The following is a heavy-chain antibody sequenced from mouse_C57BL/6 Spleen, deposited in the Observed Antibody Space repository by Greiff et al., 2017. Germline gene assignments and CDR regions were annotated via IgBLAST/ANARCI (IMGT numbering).Heavy chain of an antibody. CDR2: IWGVGST. D-gene: IGHD1-1*01. CDR1: GFSLTSYG. CDR3: ARSYYGSSSDYWYFGG. V-gene: IGHV2-6*01. J-gene: IGHJ1*03. Sequence: QVQLKQSGPGLVAPSQSLSITCTVSGFSLTSYGVDWVRQSPGKGLEWLGVIWGVGSTNYNSALKSRLSISKDNSKSQVFLKMNSLQTDDTAMYYCARSYYGSSSDYWYFGGWGTGTTVTVSS.